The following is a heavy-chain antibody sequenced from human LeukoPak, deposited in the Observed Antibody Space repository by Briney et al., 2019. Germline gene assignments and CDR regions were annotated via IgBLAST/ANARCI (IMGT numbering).Heavy chain of an antibody. D-gene: IGHD3-16*01. V-gene: IGHV3-33*06. CDR3: AKDRGRRGDWYFDL. CDR1: GFTFSSCG. Sequence: GGSLRLSCAASGFTFSSCGMQWVRQAPGKGLEWVAVIWYDGTNKYYADSVKGRFTISRDSSKNTLYPQMNSLRAEDTAVYYCAKDRGRRGDWYFDLWGRGTLVTVSS. CDR2: IWYDGTNK. J-gene: IGHJ2*01.